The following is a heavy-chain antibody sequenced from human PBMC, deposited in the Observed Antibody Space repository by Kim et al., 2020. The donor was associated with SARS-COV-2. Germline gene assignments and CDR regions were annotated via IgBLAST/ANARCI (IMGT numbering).Heavy chain of an antibody. CDR3: ARAIEYYYGSGSYYKGAF. D-gene: IGHD3-10*01. CDR2: INHSGST. J-gene: IGHJ3*01. Sequence: SETLSLTCAVYGGSFSGYYWSWIRQPPGKGLEWIGEINHSGSTNYNPSLKSRVTISVDTSKNQFSLKLSSVTAADTAVYYCARAIEYYYGSGSYYKGAF. V-gene: IGHV4-34*01. CDR1: GGSFSGYY.